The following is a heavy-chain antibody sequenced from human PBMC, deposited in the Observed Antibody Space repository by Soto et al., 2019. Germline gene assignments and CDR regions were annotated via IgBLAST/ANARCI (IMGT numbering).Heavy chain of an antibody. CDR3: ARDTLSSSWYGGREYGMDV. Sequence: WWSLRLSCSASVFTFSSYAMSWFRQAPGKGLEWVSSISSSSSYIYYADSVKGRFTISRDNAKNSLYLQMNSLRAEDTAVYYCARDTLSSSWYGGREYGMDVWGQGTTVTVSS. D-gene: IGHD6-13*01. J-gene: IGHJ6*02. V-gene: IGHV3-21*01. CDR2: ISSSSSYI. CDR1: VFTFSSYA.